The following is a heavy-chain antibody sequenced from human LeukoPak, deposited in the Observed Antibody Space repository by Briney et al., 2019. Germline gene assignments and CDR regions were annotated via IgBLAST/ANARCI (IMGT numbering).Heavy chain of an antibody. D-gene: IGHD2-21*02. CDR1: GYSFTSYW. J-gene: IGHJ5*02. CDR2: IYPGDSDT. V-gene: IGHV5-51*01. CDR3: ARAYCGGDCYTPGEWFDP. Sequence: GESLKISCKGSGYSFTSYWIGWVRQMPGKGLEWMGIIYPGDSDTRYSPSSQGQVTIAADKSISTAYLQWSSLKASDTAMYYCARAYCGGDCYTPGEWFDPWGQGTLVTVSS.